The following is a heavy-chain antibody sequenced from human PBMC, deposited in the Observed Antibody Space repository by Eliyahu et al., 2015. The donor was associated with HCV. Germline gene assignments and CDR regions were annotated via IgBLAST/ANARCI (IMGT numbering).Heavy chain of an antibody. Sequence: EVQLVESGGAMVQPGGFLRLSCAVSGFTFSDHAMHWVRPTSGKRLEYVSAIGSEGDTTYYXNSVKGRFIISRDNSKXTLYLQMASLRPEDTAVYYCARVSDYSYGYTNDYWGQGTLVTVSS. V-gene: IGHV3-64*01. CDR1: GFTFSDHA. D-gene: IGHD5-18*01. CDR3: ARVSDYSYGYTNDY. J-gene: IGHJ4*02. CDR2: IGSEGDTT.